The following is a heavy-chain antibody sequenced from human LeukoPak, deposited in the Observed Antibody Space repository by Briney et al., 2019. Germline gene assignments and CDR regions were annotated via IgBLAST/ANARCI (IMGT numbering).Heavy chain of an antibody. CDR1: GYSISRGYY. CDR2: IYHSGDT. D-gene: IGHD5-18*01. Sequence: SETLSLTCTVSGYSISRGYYWGWIRQSPGKGLEWIGSIYHSGDTYYNPSVRSRVTMSVDTSKNHFSLKVSSVTAADTAVYYCARLDTAMVGVYYFDYWGQGTLVTVSS. J-gene: IGHJ4*02. CDR3: ARLDTAMVGVYYFDY. V-gene: IGHV4-38-2*02.